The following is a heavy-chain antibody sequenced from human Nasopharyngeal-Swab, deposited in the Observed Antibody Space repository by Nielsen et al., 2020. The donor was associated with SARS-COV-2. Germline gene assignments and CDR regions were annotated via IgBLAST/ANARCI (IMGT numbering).Heavy chain of an antibody. D-gene: IGHD2-2*01. CDR1: GDTFSRFY. Sequence: ASVKVSCKASGDTFSRFYMYWVRQAPGQGLEWMGRNYPRAGSTHYAQKFQGRVTMTRDTSTSTVYMELSSLRSEDTAVYFCARERGYCSNNGCFGLDPWGQGTLVTVSS. V-gene: IGHV1-46*01. CDR3: ARERGYCSNNGCFGLDP. CDR2: NYPRAGST. J-gene: IGHJ5*02.